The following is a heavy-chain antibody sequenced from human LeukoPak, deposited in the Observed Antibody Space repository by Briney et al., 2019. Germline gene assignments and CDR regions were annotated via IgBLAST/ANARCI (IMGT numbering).Heavy chain of an antibody. D-gene: IGHD2-15*01. J-gene: IGHJ6*03. Sequence: PGGSLRLSCAASGFTFSGYWMHWVRQAPGKGLVWVSRINPDGSSTTYADSVKGRFTISRDNAKTTLYLQMNSLRAEDTAVYYCARVVQNYYYYMDVWGKGTTVTVSS. CDR1: GFTFSGYW. CDR2: INPDGSST. V-gene: IGHV3-74*01. CDR3: ARVVQNYYYYMDV.